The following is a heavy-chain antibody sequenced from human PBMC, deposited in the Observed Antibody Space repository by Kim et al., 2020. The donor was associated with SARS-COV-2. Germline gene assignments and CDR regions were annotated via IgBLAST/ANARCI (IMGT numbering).Heavy chain of an antibody. Sequence: SGNTNYAQKFQERVTITRDMSTSTAYMELSSLRSEDTAVYYCAAEGSSGDWGQGTLVTVSS. CDR3: AAEGSSGD. J-gene: IGHJ4*02. D-gene: IGHD6-19*01. CDR2: SGNT. V-gene: IGHV1-58*01.